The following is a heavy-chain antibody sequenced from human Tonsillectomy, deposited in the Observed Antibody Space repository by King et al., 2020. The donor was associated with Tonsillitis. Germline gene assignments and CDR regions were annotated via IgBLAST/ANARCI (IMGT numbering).Heavy chain of an antibody. CDR1: GGSVSSRSHY. CDR2: IYYSGIT. V-gene: IGHV4-39*07. Sequence: QLQESGPGLVKPSETLSLGCTVSGGSVSSRSHYWGWIRQPPGKGLEWIGIIYYSGITYYKPSLKSRVTISVDTSKNQFSLKLSSVTIAGTAVYYCARLKWELLDSGMDVWGQGTTVTVSS. J-gene: IGHJ6*02. CDR3: ARLKWELLDSGMDV. D-gene: IGHD1-26*01.